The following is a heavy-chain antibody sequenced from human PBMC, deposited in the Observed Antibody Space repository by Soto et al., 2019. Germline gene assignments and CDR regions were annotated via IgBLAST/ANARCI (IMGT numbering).Heavy chain of an antibody. Sequence: QVQLQESGPGLVKPSETLSLTCNVSGGSISSYYWSWIRQPPGKGLEYIGHVYNSGSTIHGPSLKSRATITVDTTKNQFSLKLTSVTAADAAVYYCTGGSSLCWECVPHWGQGILITVSS. CDR2: VYNSGST. CDR3: TGGSSLCWECVPH. D-gene: IGHD2-2*01. CDR1: GGSISSYY. J-gene: IGHJ1*01. V-gene: IGHV4-59*01.